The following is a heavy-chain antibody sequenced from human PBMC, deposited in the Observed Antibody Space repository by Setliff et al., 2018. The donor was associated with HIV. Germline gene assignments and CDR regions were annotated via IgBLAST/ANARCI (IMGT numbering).Heavy chain of an antibody. Sequence: ASVKVSCKTSGYMFIAYGMSWVRRAPGQGLEWMGWIGPYNGRTEYAQKFQGRVTITADESTSTAYMGLSSLRSEDTAVYYCGTVRIAVPDDFDFWGQGTLVTVSS. CDR3: GTVRIAVPDDFDF. D-gene: IGHD6-19*01. V-gene: IGHV1-18*01. J-gene: IGHJ4*02. CDR2: IGPYNGRT. CDR1: GYMFIAYG.